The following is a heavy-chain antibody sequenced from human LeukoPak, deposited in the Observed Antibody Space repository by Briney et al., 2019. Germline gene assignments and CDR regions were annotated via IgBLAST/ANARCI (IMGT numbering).Heavy chain of an antibody. D-gene: IGHD3-3*01. Sequence: PGGSLRLSCAASGFTFSSYWMNWVRQAPGKGLVWVSRINSDGSTISYADSVKGRFTISRDNAKNSLYLQMNSLRAEDTALYYCARGGITIFGNYYYMDVWGKGTTVTVSS. CDR1: GFTFSSYW. CDR2: INSDGSTI. J-gene: IGHJ6*03. V-gene: IGHV3-74*01. CDR3: ARGGITIFGNYYYMDV.